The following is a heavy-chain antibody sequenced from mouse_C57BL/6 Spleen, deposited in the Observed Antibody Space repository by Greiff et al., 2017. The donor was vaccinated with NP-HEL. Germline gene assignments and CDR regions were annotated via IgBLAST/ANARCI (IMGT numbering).Heavy chain of an antibody. CDR2: IDPSDSYP. Sequence: QVQLQQPGAELVMPGASVKLSCKASGYTFTSYWMHWVKQRPGQGLEWIGEIDPSDSYPNYNQKFKGKSTLTVDKSSSTAYMQLSSLTSEDSAVYYCARDYRAFDYWGQGTTLTVSS. CDR3: ARDYRAFDY. J-gene: IGHJ2*01. CDR1: GYTFTSYW. D-gene: IGHD2-4*01. V-gene: IGHV1-69*01.